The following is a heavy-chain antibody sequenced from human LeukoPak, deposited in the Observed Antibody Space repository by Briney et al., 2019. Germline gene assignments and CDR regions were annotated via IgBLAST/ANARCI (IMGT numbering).Heavy chain of an antibody. Sequence: PGGSLRLSCAASGFSVTTNYMSWVRQAPGKGLEWVSVIFSGGDTHDADSVKGRFTVSRVNSINTVYLLMKKLRAEDTAVYYCATDGPGRYFQHWGQGTLVIASS. J-gene: IGHJ1*01. CDR1: GFSVTTNY. CDR3: ATDGPGRYFQH. V-gene: IGHV3-53*01. CDR2: IFSGGDT. D-gene: IGHD1-14*01.